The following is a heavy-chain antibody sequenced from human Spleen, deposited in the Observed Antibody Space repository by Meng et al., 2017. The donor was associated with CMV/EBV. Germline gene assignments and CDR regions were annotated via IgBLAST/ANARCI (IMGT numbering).Heavy chain of an antibody. D-gene: IGHD2-15*01. CDR1: GGSLSRST. Sequence: SVKVSCKVSGGSLSRSTISWVRQAPGQGLEWMGRVIPDLGVGKYAQNFQGKVTIIADTSTNTAYLEMNSLRSEDTAIYYCARGYCSGGSCNAFDIWGQGTMVTVSS. V-gene: IGHV1-69*02. CDR2: VIPDLGVG. J-gene: IGHJ3*02. CDR3: ARGYCSGGSCNAFDI.